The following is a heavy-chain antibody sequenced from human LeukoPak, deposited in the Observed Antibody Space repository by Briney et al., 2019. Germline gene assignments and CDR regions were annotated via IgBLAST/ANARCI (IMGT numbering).Heavy chain of an antibody. D-gene: IGHD2-21*02. V-gene: IGHV3-23*01. Sequence: GGSLRPSCAASGFTFSSYAMSWVRQAPGKGLEWVSAISGSGGSTYYADSVKGRFTISRDNSKNTLCLQMNSLRAEDTAVYYCAKENQAYCGSDCYDDYWGQGTLVTVSS. J-gene: IGHJ4*02. CDR1: GFTFSSYA. CDR3: AKENQAYCGSDCYDDY. CDR2: ISGSGGST.